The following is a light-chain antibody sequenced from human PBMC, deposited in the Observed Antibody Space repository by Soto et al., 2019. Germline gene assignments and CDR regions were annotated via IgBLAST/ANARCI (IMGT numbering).Light chain of an antibody. Sequence: DIQMTQSPSSLSASVGDRVTVTCRTSQNIYNYLNWYQQKPGKAPKLLIYAASSVQSGVPLRFSGSGSGTDLTLTISSLQPEDFATYYCQQTHSTPVTFGQGTRLEVK. CDR1: QNIYNY. CDR2: AAS. CDR3: QQTHSTPVT. J-gene: IGKJ5*01. V-gene: IGKV1-39*01.